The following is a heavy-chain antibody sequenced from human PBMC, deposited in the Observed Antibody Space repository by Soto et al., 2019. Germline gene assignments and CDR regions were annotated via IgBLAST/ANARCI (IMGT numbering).Heavy chain of an antibody. CDR2: ISGSSTYI. Sequence: GFLRLSCTASGFTFSSYSVNWVRQAQGKGLEWVSSISGSSTYIYYADSVKGRFTISRDNAKNSVYLQMSSLSAEDTAVYYCAGDIVATITSFDYWGQGTLVTVSS. CDR3: AGDIVATITSFDY. D-gene: IGHD5-12*01. V-gene: IGHV3-21*01. CDR1: GFTFSSYS. J-gene: IGHJ4*02.